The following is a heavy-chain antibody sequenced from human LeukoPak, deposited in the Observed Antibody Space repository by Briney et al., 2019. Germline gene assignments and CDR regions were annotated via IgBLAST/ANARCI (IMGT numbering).Heavy chain of an antibody. D-gene: IGHD3-3*01. J-gene: IGHJ4*02. V-gene: IGHV3-30*18. CDR1: GFTFSSYG. Sequence: GRSLRLSGAASGFTFSSYGMHWVRQAPGKGLEWVAVISYDGSNKYYAGSVKGRFTISRDNSKNTLYLQMNSLRAEDTAVYYCAKGGFLEWLLLYYFDYWGQGTLVTVSS. CDR3: AKGGFLEWLLLYYFDY. CDR2: ISYDGSNK.